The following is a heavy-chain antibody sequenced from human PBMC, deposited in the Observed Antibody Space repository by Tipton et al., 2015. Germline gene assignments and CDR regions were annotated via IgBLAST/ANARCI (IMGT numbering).Heavy chain of an antibody. D-gene: IGHD3-22*01. CDR1: GGSISSGGYY. CDR3: ARERDSINRGLDY. J-gene: IGHJ4*02. Sequence: TLSLTCTVSGGSISSGGYYWSWIRQHPGKGLEWIGEIHHGGSTNYNPSLKSRVTMSVDTSKNQFSLRLTSVTAADTAVYYCARERDSINRGLDYWGQGTLVTVSS. V-gene: IGHV4-31*03. CDR2: IHHGGST.